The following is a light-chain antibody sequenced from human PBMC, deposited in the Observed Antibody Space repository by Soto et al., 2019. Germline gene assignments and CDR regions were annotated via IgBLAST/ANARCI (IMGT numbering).Light chain of an antibody. V-gene: IGKV1-27*01. CDR1: QGISHY. J-gene: IGKJ1*01. CDR3: QKYNSAPRT. CDR2: DAN. Sequence: DIQMTQSPSSLSASVGDRVTITCRASQGISHYLAWYQQRPGQVPKLLIHDANILQSGVPSRFSGSGSGTAFTLTISSLQPEDVATYYCQKYNSAPRTFGQGTKVDIK.